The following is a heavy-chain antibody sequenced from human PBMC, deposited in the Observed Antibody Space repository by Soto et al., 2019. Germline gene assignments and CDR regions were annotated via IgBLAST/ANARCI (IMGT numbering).Heavy chain of an antibody. Sequence: QVQLQQWGAGLLKPSETLSLTCAVYGASLSGSYWSCIRQPPRTGLEWIGEIHHSGSTYSDPSLKSRVSLSVDTSKPQFSLKLNSVTAADTALYYCASPGYCSDGTCYPDYWGQGTLVTVSS. J-gene: IGHJ4*02. CDR1: GASLSGSY. CDR2: IHHSGST. CDR3: ASPGYCSDGTCYPDY. D-gene: IGHD2-15*01. V-gene: IGHV4-34*01.